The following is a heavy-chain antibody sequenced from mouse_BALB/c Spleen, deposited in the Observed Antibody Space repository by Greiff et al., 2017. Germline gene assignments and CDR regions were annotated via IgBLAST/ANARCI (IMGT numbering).Heavy chain of an antibody. CDR2: ISSGSSTI. Sequence: EVMLVESGGGLVQPGESLKLSCESNEYEFPSHDMSWVRKTPEKGLEWVAYISSGSSTIYYADTVKGRFTISRDNPKNTLFLQMTSLRSEDTAMYYCARSRDGYYPFDYWGQGTTLTVSS. D-gene: IGHD2-3*01. V-gene: IGHV5-2*03. CDR3: ARSRDGYYPFDY. J-gene: IGHJ2*01. CDR1: EYEFPSHD.